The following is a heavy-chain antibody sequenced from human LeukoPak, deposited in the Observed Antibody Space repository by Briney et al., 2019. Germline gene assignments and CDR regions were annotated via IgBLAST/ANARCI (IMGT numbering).Heavy chain of an antibody. CDR2: ISYDGSNK. CDR1: GFTFNNYA. J-gene: IGHJ5*02. D-gene: IGHD6-13*01. CDR3: AKGPTPLSSRGWIDP. Sequence: GGSLRLSCAASGFTFNNYAMHWVRQAPGKGLEWVAVISYDGSNKYYADSVKGRFTVSRDNSKNTVYLQMNSLRPEDTAVYYCAKGPTPLSSRGWIDPWGQGTLVTVSS. V-gene: IGHV3-30-3*01.